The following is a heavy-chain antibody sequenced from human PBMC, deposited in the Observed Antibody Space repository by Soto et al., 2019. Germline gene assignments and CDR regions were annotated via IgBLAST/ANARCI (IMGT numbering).Heavy chain of an antibody. Sequence: SETLSLKCTVTGGSIRSYYWSWIRQPAGNGLEWIGYIYYSGSTNYNPSLKSRVTISVDTSKNQFSLKLSSVTAADTAVYYCAREGYDILTGYLNAYYFDYWGQGNMVTVS. CDR2: IYYSGST. CDR3: AREGYDILTGYLNAYYFDY. J-gene: IGHJ4*02. CDR1: GGSIRSYY. V-gene: IGHV4-59*01. D-gene: IGHD3-9*01.